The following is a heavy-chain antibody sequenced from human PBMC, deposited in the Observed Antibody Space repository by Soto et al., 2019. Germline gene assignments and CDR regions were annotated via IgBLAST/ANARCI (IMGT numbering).Heavy chain of an antibody. D-gene: IGHD3-10*01. J-gene: IGHJ6*03. V-gene: IGHV3-23*01. CDR1: GFNFNIYA. CDR2: ISPCGDST. CDR3: AKAIGKPYYYYYMDV. Sequence: EVQLLDSGGGLVQPGGSLRLSCAASGFNFNIYAMTWVRQAPGKGLEWVSTISPCGDSTYFADSVKGRVTISRANSKNTLSLQMSRLRAEDTATYCWAKAIGKPYYYYYMDVWGTGTTVTVSS.